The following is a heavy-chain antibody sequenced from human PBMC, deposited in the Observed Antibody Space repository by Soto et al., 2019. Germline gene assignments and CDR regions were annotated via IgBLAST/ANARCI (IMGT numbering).Heavy chain of an antibody. D-gene: IGHD3-22*01. CDR3: GGSVYYNKRGRAV. V-gene: IGHV4-39*07. CDR1: GGSISSSSYY. Sequence: SETLSLTCTVSGGSISSSSYYWGWIRQPPGKGLEWIGSIYYSGSTYYNPSLKSRVTISVDRSKNQFSLKLSSVTAADTAVYYGGGSVYYNKRGRAVGGKGTTVTVSS. J-gene: IGHJ6*04. CDR2: IYYSGST.